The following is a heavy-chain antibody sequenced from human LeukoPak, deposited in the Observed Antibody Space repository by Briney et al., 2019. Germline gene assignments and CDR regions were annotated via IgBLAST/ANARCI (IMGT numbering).Heavy chain of an antibody. Sequence: SETLSLTCAVYGGSFSGYYWSWIRQPPGKGLEWIGSIYYSGSTFYNPSLKSRVSISVDTSKNQISLKLSSVTAADTAVYYCGTGVVITEGWDWGQGTLVTVSS. CDR2: IYYSGST. CDR1: GGSFSGYY. V-gene: IGHV4-34*01. D-gene: IGHD3-22*01. CDR3: GTGVVITEGWD. J-gene: IGHJ4*02.